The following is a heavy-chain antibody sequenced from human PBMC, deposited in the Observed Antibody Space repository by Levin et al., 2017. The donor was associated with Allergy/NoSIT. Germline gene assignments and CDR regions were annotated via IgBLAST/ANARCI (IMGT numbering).Heavy chain of an antibody. CDR3: AKVWSRYYDSSGYYDY. D-gene: IGHD3-22*01. CDR2: ISWNSGSI. V-gene: IGHV3-9*01. Sequence: AGGSLRLSCAASGFTFDDYAMHWVRQAPGKGLEWVSGISWNSGSIGYADSVKGRFTISRDNAKNSLYLQMNSLRAEDTALYYCAKVWSRYYDSSGYYDYWGQGTLVTVSS. CDR1: GFTFDDYA. J-gene: IGHJ4*02.